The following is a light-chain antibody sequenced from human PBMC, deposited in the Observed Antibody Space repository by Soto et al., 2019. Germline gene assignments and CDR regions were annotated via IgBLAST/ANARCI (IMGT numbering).Light chain of an antibody. CDR2: RNN. CDR3: AAWDDSLSGAV. Sequence: QPVLTQPPSASGTPGQRVTIPCSGSSSNIGSNYVYWYQQLPGTAPKLLIYRNNQRPSGVPDRFSGSKSGTSASLAISGLRSEDEADYYCAAWDDSLSGAVFGGGTQLTVL. J-gene: IGLJ7*01. CDR1: SSNIGSNY. V-gene: IGLV1-47*01.